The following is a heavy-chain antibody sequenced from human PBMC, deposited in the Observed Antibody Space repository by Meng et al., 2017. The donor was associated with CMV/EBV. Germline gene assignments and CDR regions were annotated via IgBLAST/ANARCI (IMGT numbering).Heavy chain of an antibody. Sequence: GFTFSRYGRHWVSQAAGKGLEWVAFIRYDGSNKYYADSVKGRFTISRDNSKNTLYLQMNSLRAEDTAVYYCAKGRDFWSGYQNWFDPWGQGTLVTVSS. CDR1: GFTFSRYG. CDR2: IRYDGSNK. V-gene: IGHV3-30*02. J-gene: IGHJ5*02. CDR3: AKGRDFWSGYQNWFDP. D-gene: IGHD3-3*01.